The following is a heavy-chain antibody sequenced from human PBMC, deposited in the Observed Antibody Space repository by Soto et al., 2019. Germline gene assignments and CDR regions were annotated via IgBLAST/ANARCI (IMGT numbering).Heavy chain of an antibody. D-gene: IGHD6-13*01. CDR2: ISAYNGNA. V-gene: IGHV1-18*01. Sequence: GASVKVSCKASGYTFTSYGISWVRQAPGQGLEWMGWISAYNGNANYAQKLQGRVTMTTDTSTSTAYMELRSLRSDDTAVYYCARDAGIAAAGKNYYYYGMDVWGQGTTVTVSS. CDR3: ARDAGIAAAGKNYYYYGMDV. CDR1: GYTFTSYG. J-gene: IGHJ6*02.